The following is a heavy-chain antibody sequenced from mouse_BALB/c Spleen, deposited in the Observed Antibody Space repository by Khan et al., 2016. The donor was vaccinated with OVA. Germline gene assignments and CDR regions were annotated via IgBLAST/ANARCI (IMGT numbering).Heavy chain of an antibody. D-gene: IGHD2-3*01. J-gene: IGHJ4*01. Sequence: VELVESEPELVKPGASVRISCKASGYTFTSYYIHWVKQRPGQGLEWIGWIYPGNGNTKFNEKFKGKATLTADKSSSTAYMQLSSLTSEDSAVDFYARDGYYVGDDMDYWGQGTSVTVAS. CDR1: GYTFTSYY. CDR2: IYPGNGNT. CDR3: ARDGYYVGDDMDY. V-gene: IGHV1S56*01.